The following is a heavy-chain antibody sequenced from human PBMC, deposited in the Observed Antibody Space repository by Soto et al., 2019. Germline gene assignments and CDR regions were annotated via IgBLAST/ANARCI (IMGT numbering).Heavy chain of an antibody. CDR2: IIPIFGTA. CDR3: ARDRGPSSGYYPYWFDP. D-gene: IGHD3-22*01. J-gene: IGHJ5*02. CDR1: GGTFSSYA. V-gene: IGHV1-69*12. Sequence: QVQLVQSGAEVKKPGSSVKVSCKASGGTFSSYAISWVRQAPGQGLEWMGEIIPIFGTANYAQKFQGRVTITADESTSTAYMELSSLRSEDIAVYYCARDRGPSSGYYPYWFDPWGQGTLVTVSS.